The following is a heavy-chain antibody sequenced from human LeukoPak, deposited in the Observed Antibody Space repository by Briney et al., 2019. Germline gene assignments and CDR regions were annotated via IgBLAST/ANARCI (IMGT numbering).Heavy chain of an antibody. V-gene: IGHV1-46*01. CDR3: ARASTSGRRFDY. CDR2: INPNGGNT. D-gene: IGHD3-10*01. CDR1: GYSFIRYY. Sequence: DSVKVSCKASGYSFIRYYIHWVRQAPGQGLEWMGVINPNGGNTNYAQQFQGRVTMTRDTSSNTAYMELTSLTSEDTAMFYCARASTSGRRFDYWGQGTLVTVSS. J-gene: IGHJ4*02.